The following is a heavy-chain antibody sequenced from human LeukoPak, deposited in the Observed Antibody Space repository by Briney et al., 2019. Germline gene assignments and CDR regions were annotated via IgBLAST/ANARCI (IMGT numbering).Heavy chain of an antibody. CDR1: GFTFSSYG. J-gene: IGHJ5*02. V-gene: IGHV3-33*01. D-gene: IGHD3-3*01. Sequence: PGGSLRLSCAASGFTFSSYGMHWVRQAPGKGLEWVAVIWYGGSNKYYADSVKGRFTISRDNAKNSLYLQMNSLRAEDTALYYCARVLDDFWSGPLKAWGQGTLVTVSS. CDR2: IWYGGSNK. CDR3: ARVLDDFWSGPLKA.